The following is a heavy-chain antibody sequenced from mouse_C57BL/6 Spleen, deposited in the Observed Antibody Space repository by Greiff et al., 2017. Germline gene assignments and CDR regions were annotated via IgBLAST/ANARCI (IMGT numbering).Heavy chain of an antibody. Sequence: VKLQESGPGLVQPSQSLSITCTVSGFSLTSYGVHWVRQSPGKSLEWLGVIWSGGSTDYNAAFISRLSISKDNSKSQVFFKMNSLQADDTAIYYFARKGDYDVGYAMDYWGQGTSGTVSS. CDR1: GFSLTSYG. CDR2: IWSGGST. J-gene: IGHJ4*01. D-gene: IGHD2-4*01. V-gene: IGHV2-2*01. CDR3: ARKGDYDVGYAMDY.